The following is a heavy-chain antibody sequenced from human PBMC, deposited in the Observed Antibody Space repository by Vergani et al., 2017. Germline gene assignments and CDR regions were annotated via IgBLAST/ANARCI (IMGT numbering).Heavy chain of an antibody. CDR1: GGSISSGSYY. V-gene: IGHV4-61*02. D-gene: IGHD2-15*01. Sequence: QVQLQESGPGLVKPSQTLSLTCTVSGGSISSGSYYWSWIRQPAGKGLEWIGRIYTSGSTNYNPSLKSRVTISVDTSKNQFSLKLSSVTAADTAVYYCASGYCSGGSCYSGWFDPWGQGTLVTVSS. J-gene: IGHJ5*02. CDR2: IYTSGST. CDR3: ASGYCSGGSCYSGWFDP.